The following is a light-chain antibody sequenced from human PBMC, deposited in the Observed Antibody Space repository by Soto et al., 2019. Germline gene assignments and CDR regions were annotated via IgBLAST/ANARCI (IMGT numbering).Light chain of an antibody. J-gene: IGKJ3*01. CDR1: QSVSNNY. CDR3: LKYERSPST. Sequence: EIVLTQSPCTLSLSPGERATLSCRASQSVSNNYLAWYQQKPGQAPRLLIYAASSRATGIPDRFSGSGSERDFTLTISGLEPEDFAVYYCLKYERSPSTFGPGTKVDIK. CDR2: AAS. V-gene: IGKV3-20*01.